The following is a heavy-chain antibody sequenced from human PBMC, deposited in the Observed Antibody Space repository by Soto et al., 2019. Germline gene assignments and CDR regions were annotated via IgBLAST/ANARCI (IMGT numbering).Heavy chain of an antibody. Sequence: QITLKETGPTLVKPTQNLTLTCTFSGFSLTTSQVGVGWIRQPPGKALEWLAHVYWNDDKYYSLTLKNRLTITKDTSNSQVVLTMTNMDPVDTATYYCAHLNTRGSYFDYWGQGALVTVSS. CDR2: VYWNDDK. CDR1: GFSLTTSQVG. V-gene: IGHV2-5*01. J-gene: IGHJ4*02. CDR3: AHLNTRGSYFDY.